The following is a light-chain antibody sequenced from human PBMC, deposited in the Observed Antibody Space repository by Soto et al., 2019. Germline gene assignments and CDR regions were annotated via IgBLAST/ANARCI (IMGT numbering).Light chain of an antibody. CDR1: QSVSSS. V-gene: IGKV3-15*01. CDR2: GAS. CDR3: KQYENWPRT. Sequence: EIMMTQSPATLSVSPGERATLSCRASQSVSSSLAWYQQKPGQAPRLLIYGASTRATGIPARFSGSGSGTEFSLTISRLKSEDFAVYYCKQYENWPRTFGQGTKVDIK. J-gene: IGKJ1*01.